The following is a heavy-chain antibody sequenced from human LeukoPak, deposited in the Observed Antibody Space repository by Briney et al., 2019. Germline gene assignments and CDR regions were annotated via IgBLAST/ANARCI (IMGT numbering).Heavy chain of an antibody. Sequence: GRSLRLSCAASGFTFSSYAMHWVRQAPGKGLEWVAVISYDGSNKYYADSVKGRFTISRDNSKNTLYLQMNSLRAEDTAVYYCARDMVSSSGWPNDAFDVWGQGTMVTVSS. CDR3: ARDMVSSSGWPNDAFDV. CDR1: GFTFSSYA. V-gene: IGHV3-30*04. J-gene: IGHJ3*01. CDR2: ISYDGSNK. D-gene: IGHD6-19*01.